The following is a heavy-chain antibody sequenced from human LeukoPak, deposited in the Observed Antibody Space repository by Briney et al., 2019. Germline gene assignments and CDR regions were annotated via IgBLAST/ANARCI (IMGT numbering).Heavy chain of an antibody. V-gene: IGHV3-21*01. CDR2: ISSSSTYI. CDR3: ARGTHYDFWSGDTSIYYDYMVV. CDR1: GFTFSSYS. Sequence: GGSLRLSCAASGFTFSSYSMNWVRQAPGKGLEWVSSISSSSTYIYYADSVKGRFTISRDNAKNSLYLQMNSLRAEDTAVYYCARGTHYDFWSGDTSIYYDYMVVWGKGTTVTVSS. D-gene: IGHD3-3*01. J-gene: IGHJ6*03.